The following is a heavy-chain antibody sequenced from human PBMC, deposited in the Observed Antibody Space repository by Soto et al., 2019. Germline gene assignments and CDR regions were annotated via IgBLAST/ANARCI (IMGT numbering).Heavy chain of an antibody. V-gene: IGHV3-23*01. CDR1: GFSVNTYA. D-gene: IGHD1-20*01. J-gene: IGHJ4*02. Sequence: GGSLRLSCAASGFSVNTYAMSWVRQAPGKGLEWVSTTGISGRTAYYADSVKGRFTVSRDDSQNTLDLQMSSLRAEDTAVYYCATVHNTSRSFNYWGQGTLVTVSS. CDR2: TGISGRTA. CDR3: ATVHNTSRSFNY.